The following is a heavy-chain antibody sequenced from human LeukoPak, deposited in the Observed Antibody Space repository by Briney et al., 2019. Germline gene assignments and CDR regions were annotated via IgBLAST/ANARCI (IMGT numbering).Heavy chain of an antibody. CDR3: ARLPSSSWYSPRIYYFDY. V-gene: IGHV4-59*08. CDR2: IYYNGST. CDR1: GGSISSYY. Sequence: SETLSLTCTVSGGSISSYYWSWIRQPPGKGLEWIGYIYYNGSTNYNPSLKSRVTISVDTSKNQFSLKLSSVTAADTAVYYCARLPSSSWYSPRIYYFDYWGQGTLVTVSS. J-gene: IGHJ4*02. D-gene: IGHD6-13*01.